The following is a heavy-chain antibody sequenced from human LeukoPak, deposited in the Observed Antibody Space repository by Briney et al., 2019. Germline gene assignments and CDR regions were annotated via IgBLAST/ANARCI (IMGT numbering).Heavy chain of an antibody. CDR2: IYSSGST. CDR3: VGGRSPRWVDY. Sequence: SETLSLTCSVSGGSIRSFHWSWIRQPAGKGLDWMGLIYSSGSTNYSLSLKSRLIMSVDASKNQFSLRLNSVTAAVTAVYYCVGGRSPRWVDYWGQGMLVTVSS. CDR1: GGSIRSFH. V-gene: IGHV4-4*07. J-gene: IGHJ4*02. D-gene: IGHD1-26*01.